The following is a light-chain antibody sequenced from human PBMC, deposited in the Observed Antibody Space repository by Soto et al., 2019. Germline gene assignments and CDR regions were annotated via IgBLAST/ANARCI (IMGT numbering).Light chain of an antibody. V-gene: IGLV1-40*01. CDR1: SSNIGAGYN. CDR3: QSYDSSLTAHV. Sequence: QSVLTQPTSVSGAPGQRVTISCTGSSSNIGAGYNVHWYQQLPGAAPKLLMYGNTNRPSGVPDRFSGSKSATSASLAITGLQAEDEADYYCQSYDSSLTAHVFGTGTKLHRP. CDR2: GNT. J-gene: IGLJ1*01.